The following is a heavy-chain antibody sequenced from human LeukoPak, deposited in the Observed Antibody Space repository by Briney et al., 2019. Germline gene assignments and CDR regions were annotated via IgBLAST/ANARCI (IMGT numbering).Heavy chain of an antibody. CDR1: GFTFSSYG. Sequence: GRSLRLSCAASGFTFSSYGMHWVRQAPGNGLEWVAVIWYDGSNKYYADSVKGRFTISRDNSKNTLYLQMNSLRAEDTAVYYCARVGFRSGWYKYYYYGMDVWGQGTTVTVSS. V-gene: IGHV3-33*01. CDR2: IWYDGSNK. CDR3: ARVGFRSGWYKYYYYGMDV. D-gene: IGHD6-19*01. J-gene: IGHJ6*02.